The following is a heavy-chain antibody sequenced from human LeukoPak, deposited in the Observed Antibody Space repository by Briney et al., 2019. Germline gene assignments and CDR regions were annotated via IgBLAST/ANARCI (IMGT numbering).Heavy chain of an antibody. CDR1: GFTFSSYG. Sequence: PGGSLRLSCAASGFTFSSYGMHWVRQAPGKGLEWVAVISYDGSNKYYADSVKGRFTIPRDNSKNTLYLQMNSLRAEDTAVYYCAKGDRGYSYGPDYWGQGTLVTVSS. V-gene: IGHV3-30*18. CDR3: AKGDRGYSYGPDY. J-gene: IGHJ4*02. D-gene: IGHD5-18*01. CDR2: ISYDGSNK.